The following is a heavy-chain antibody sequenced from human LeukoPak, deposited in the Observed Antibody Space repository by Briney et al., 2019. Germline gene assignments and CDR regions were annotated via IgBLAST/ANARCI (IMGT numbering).Heavy chain of an antibody. Sequence: VASVKVSCKVSGYTLTELSMHWVRQAPGKGLEWMGGFDPEDGETIYAQKFQGRVTMTEDTSTDTAYMELSSLRSEDTAVYYCATIEQGWIAAAAPTLFDYWGQGTLVTVSS. D-gene: IGHD6-13*01. CDR2: FDPEDGET. CDR3: ATIEQGWIAAAAPTLFDY. CDR1: GYTLTELS. V-gene: IGHV1-24*01. J-gene: IGHJ4*02.